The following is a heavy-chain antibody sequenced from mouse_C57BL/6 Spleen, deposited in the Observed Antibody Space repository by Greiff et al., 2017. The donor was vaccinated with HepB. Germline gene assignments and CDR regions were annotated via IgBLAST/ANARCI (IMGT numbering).Heavy chain of an antibody. CDR2: IDPSDSYT. V-gene: IGHV1-69*01. D-gene: IGHD2-2*01. Sequence: QVHVKQPGAELVMPGASVKLSCKASGYTFTSYWMHWVKQRPGQGLEWIGEIDPSDSYTNYNQKFKGKSTLTVDKSSSTAYMQLSSLTSEDSAVYYCAREGLTPFAYWGQGTLVTVSA. CDR3: AREGLTPFAY. CDR1: GYTFTSYW. J-gene: IGHJ3*01.